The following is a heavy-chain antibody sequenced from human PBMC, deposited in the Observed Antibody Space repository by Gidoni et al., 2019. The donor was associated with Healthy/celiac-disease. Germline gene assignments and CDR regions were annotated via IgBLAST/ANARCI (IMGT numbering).Heavy chain of an antibody. J-gene: IGHJ4*02. V-gene: IGHV3-21*01. CDR2: IGSSSSYI. CDR3: AIDRGLSL. CDR1: GFTFSSYS. D-gene: IGHD3-10*01. Sequence: EVQQVESGGGLAKPGGSLTLSGSAFGFTFSSYSMNWVRQAPGKGLEWVSSIGSSSSYIYYADSGKGRFTISRDNAKNSLYLQMNSLRAEDTAVYYCAIDRGLSLWGQGTLVTVSS.